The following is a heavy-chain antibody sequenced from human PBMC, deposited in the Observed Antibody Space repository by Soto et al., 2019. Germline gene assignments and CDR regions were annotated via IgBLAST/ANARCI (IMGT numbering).Heavy chain of an antibody. V-gene: IGHV4-31*03. CDR1: GGSISSGGYY. Sequence: KPSETLSLTCTVSGGSISSGGYYWSWIRQHPGKGLEWIGYIYYSGSTYYNPSLKSRVTISVDTSKSQFSLKLSSVTAADTAVYYCARVVPAEFGWFDPWGQGTLVTVSS. CDR3: ARVVPAEFGWFDP. D-gene: IGHD2-2*01. J-gene: IGHJ5*02. CDR2: IYYSGST.